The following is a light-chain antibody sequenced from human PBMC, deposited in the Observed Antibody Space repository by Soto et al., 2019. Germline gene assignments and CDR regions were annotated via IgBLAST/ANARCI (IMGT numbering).Light chain of an antibody. CDR1: QDIGTD. J-gene: IGKJ2*01. Sequence: AIQMTQSPSSLSASVGDRVTITCRASQDIGTDLGWYQQKPGKAPNLLISAASGLQTGVPSRFSGSGSGTDFTLTISSLQPEDFATYYCQQHNSFPRSFGQGTKLEIK. CDR3: QQHNSFPRS. V-gene: IGKV1-6*01. CDR2: AAS.